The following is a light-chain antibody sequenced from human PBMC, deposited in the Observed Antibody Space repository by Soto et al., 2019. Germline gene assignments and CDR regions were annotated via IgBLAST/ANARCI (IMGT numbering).Light chain of an antibody. J-gene: IGKJ2*01. Sequence: DIQMTQSPSTLSASVGDTVTVTCRASQSIGRWLAWYQQKPGKAPKLLIFDASTLENGVPARFSGSRSGPEFSLTISSLQPDDFATYYCQQSYRTPHTFGPGTKLETK. CDR1: QSIGRW. CDR3: QQSYRTPHT. CDR2: DAS. V-gene: IGKV1-5*01.